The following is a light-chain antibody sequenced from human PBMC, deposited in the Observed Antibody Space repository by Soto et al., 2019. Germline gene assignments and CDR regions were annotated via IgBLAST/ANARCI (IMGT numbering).Light chain of an antibody. V-gene: IGKV3-11*01. CDR2: DAS. CDR3: QQYDNSPLT. CDR1: QSVSSY. J-gene: IGKJ4*01. Sequence: EIVLTQSPATLSLSPGERASLSCRASQSVSSYLAWYQQKPGQAPRLLIYDASNRATGIPDRFSGGGSGTDFTLTISRLEPEDFAVYYCQQYDNSPLTFGGGTKVDIK.